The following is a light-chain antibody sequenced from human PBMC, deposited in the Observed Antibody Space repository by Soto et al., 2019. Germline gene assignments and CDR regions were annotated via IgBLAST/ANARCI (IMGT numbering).Light chain of an antibody. Sequence: SYELTQPPSLSVAPGETARITCGGYNIGSKTVHWYQQKPGQAPVVVIFYDTDRPSGIPERFSGSNSGNTATLTINRVEVGDEADYYCQVWDSSSNRVVFGGGTKLTVL. J-gene: IGLJ2*01. CDR1: NIGSKT. CDR2: YDT. V-gene: IGLV3-21*04. CDR3: QVWDSSSNRVV.